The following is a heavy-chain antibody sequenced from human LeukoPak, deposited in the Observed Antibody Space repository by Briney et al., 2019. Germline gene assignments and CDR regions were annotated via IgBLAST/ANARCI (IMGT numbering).Heavy chain of an antibody. CDR3: AKDRSYYDSSDSTGMDV. D-gene: IGHD3-22*01. J-gene: IGHJ6*02. CDR2: IRSKAYGETA. V-gene: IGHV3-49*03. CDR1: GFTFGDYA. Sequence: GGSLRLSCTASGFTFGDYAMSWIRQAPGKGLEWVGFIRSKAYGETADYAASVKGRFTISRDDSKAIAYLQMNSLRAEDTAAYYCAKDRSYYDSSDSTGMDVWGQGTTVTVSS.